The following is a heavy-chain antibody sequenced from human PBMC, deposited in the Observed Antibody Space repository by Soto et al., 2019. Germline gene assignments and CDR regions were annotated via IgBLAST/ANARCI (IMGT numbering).Heavy chain of an antibody. CDR3: AKASRAYGPTGLFFDS. CDR1: GFPFINFA. CDR2: LDTSGDIT. V-gene: IGHV3-23*01. J-gene: IGHJ4*02. Sequence: PGGSLRLSCAASGFPFINFAMSWVRQAPGKALEWVASLDTSGDITFYASSVKGRFFISRDNSRKTLFLQMSSLRADDSAVYYCAKASRAYGPTGLFFDSWGQGTRVTVSS. D-gene: IGHD4-17*01.